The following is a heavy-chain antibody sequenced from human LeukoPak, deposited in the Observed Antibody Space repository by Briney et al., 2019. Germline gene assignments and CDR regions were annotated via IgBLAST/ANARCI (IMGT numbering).Heavy chain of an antibody. CDR1: GGSINGYY. CDR3: ARGNSILNWFDP. Sequence: SETLSLTCTVSGGSINGYYWCWIRQPAGKGVEWMRRIYNSDGINYNPSLKSRVTMSIDTSKNQFSLKLNSVTAADTAVYYCARGNSILNWFDPGGQGTLVTVSS. CDR2: IYNSDGI. V-gene: IGHV4-4*07. D-gene: IGHD4-11*01. J-gene: IGHJ5*02.